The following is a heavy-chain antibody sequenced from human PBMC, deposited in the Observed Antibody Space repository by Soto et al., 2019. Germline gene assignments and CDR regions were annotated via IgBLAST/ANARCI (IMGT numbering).Heavy chain of an antibody. J-gene: IGHJ4*02. D-gene: IGHD7-27*01. CDR1: GGSISSYY. CDR2: IYYSGST. Sequence: QVQLQESGPGLVKPSETLSLTCTVSGGSISSYYWSWIRQPPGKGLEWIGYIYYSGSTNYNPSLKSRVTTSVDTSKSQFSLKLSSVTAADAAVYYGARRSGACVDCWGQGNLGTVSS. V-gene: IGHV4-59*08. CDR3: ARRSGACVDC.